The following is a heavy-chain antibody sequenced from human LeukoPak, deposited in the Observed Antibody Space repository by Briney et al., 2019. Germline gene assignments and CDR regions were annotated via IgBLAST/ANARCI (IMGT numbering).Heavy chain of an antibody. CDR2: ISGDGGST. V-gene: IGHV3-43*02. Sequence: GGSLRLSCAVSGFTFDDYAMHWVRQAPGKGLEWVSLISGDGGSTYYADSVKGRFTISRDNSKNSLYLQMNSLRTEDTALYYCAKDIRYYYDSSGYYYDYWGQGTLVTVSS. CDR3: AKDIRYYYDSSGYYYDY. D-gene: IGHD3-22*01. CDR1: GFTFDDYA. J-gene: IGHJ4*02.